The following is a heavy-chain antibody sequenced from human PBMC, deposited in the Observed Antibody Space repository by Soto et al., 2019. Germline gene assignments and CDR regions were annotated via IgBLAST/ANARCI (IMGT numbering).Heavy chain of an antibody. J-gene: IGHJ4*02. D-gene: IGHD3-3*01. CDR2: ISSSSSTI. V-gene: IGHV3-48*01. CDR3: ARTIFGVVNFFDY. CDR1: GFTFSSYS. Sequence: EVQLVESGGGLVQPGGSLRLSCAASGFTFSSYSMNWVRQAPGKGLEWVSYISSSSSTIYYADSVKGRFTISRDNAKNSLYLQMNSLRAEDTAVYYCARTIFGVVNFFDYWGQGTLVTVSS.